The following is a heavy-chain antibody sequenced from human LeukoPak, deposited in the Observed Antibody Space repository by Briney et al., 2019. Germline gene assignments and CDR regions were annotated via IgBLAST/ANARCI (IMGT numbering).Heavy chain of an antibody. CDR2: INPNSGGT. CDR1: GYTFTGYY. CDR3: ARVATRYSSSWYGY. D-gene: IGHD6-13*01. V-gene: IGHV1-2*02. Sequence: ASVKVSCKASGYTFTGYYMHWVRQAPGQGLEWMGWINPNSGGTNYAQKFQGRVTMTRDTSISTAYMELSRLRSDDTAVYYCARVATRYSSSWYGYWGQGTLVTVSS. J-gene: IGHJ4*02.